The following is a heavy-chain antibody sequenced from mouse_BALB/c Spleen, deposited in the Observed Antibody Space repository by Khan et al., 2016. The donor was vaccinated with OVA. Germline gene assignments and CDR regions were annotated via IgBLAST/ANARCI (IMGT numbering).Heavy chain of an antibody. CDR2: KFTDTGTT. J-gene: IGHJ3*01. V-gene: IGHV1S132*01. Sequence: QVQLQQSGAELVKPWPSVTLSCKTSGYSFTSYWIQRVNQRPGQGNGWSGQKFTDTGTTFSTENFKAQATLTVDTSSSTAYMQLSSLTSEDSAVYFCARGYFGNYEGAYWGQGTLVTVSA. CDR3: ARGYFGNYEGAY. D-gene: IGHD2-1*01. CDR1: GYSFTSYW.